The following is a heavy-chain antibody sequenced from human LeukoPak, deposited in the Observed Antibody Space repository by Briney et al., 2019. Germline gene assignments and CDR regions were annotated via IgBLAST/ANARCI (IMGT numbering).Heavy chain of an antibody. V-gene: IGHV4-59*08. D-gene: IGHD1-26*01. CDR1: GASITSYF. Sequence: PSETLSLTCTVSGASITSYFWSWLRQPPGKGLEWIGYIYYSGSTTYKPSLKSRVTISVDTSKNQFSLKLSSVTAADTAVYYCASLSIVGATNFDYWGQGTLVTVSS. CDR2: IYYSGST. CDR3: ASLSIVGATNFDY. J-gene: IGHJ4*02.